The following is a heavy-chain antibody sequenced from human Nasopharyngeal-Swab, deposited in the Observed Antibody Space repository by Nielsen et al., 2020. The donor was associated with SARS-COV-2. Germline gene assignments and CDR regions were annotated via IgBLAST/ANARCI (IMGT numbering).Heavy chain of an antibody. D-gene: IGHD2-15*01. Sequence: ASSLVSSNAAGYISFSNCISRVLHAAAQGLEWMGWIIANNGNTKYAQKLQGRVTMTTDTSTSTAYMELRSLRSDDTAVYYCARDRGCSGGSCYGDWFDPWGQGTLVIVSS. CDR1: GYISFSNC. CDR2: IIANNGNT. J-gene: IGHJ5*02. V-gene: IGHV1-18*04. CDR3: ARDRGCSGGSCYGDWFDP.